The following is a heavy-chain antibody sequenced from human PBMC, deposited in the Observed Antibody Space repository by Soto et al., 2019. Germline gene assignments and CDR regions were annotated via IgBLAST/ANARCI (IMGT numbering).Heavy chain of an antibody. D-gene: IGHD2-15*01. Sequence: GWSLGLCSAASRVTVSSYGMHWFRQAPGKGLEWVAVIWYDGSNKYYADSVKGRFTISRDNSKNTLYLQMNSLRAEDTAVYYCARDQRCSGGSCYWFYYGMDVWGQGTTVTVSS. CDR2: IWYDGSNK. V-gene: IGHV3-33*01. CDR3: ARDQRCSGGSCYWFYYGMDV. J-gene: IGHJ6*02. CDR1: RVTVSSYG.